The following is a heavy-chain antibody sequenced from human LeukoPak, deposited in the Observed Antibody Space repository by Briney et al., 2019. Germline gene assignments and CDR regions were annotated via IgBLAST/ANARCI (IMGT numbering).Heavy chain of an antibody. J-gene: IGHJ6*03. Sequence: GASVKVSCKASGGTFSSYAISWVRQAPGQGLEWMGRISAYNGNTNYAQKLQGRVTMTTDTSTSTAYMELRSLRSDDTAVYYCARDKSGSGSYYWYYYYYYMDVWGKGTTVTVSS. CDR2: ISAYNGNT. D-gene: IGHD3-10*01. CDR3: ARDKSGSGSYYWYYYYYYMDV. CDR1: GGTFSSYA. V-gene: IGHV1-18*01.